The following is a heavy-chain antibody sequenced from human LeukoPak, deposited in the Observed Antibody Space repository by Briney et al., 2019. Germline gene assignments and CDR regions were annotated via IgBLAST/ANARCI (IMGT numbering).Heavy chain of an antibody. D-gene: IGHD6-13*01. CDR2: MNPNSGNT. Sequence: GASVKVSCKASGYTFTRYDINWVRQATGRGLEWMGWMNPNSGNTGYAQKFQGRVTMTRNTSISTAYMELSSLRSEDTAVYYCARAGYSSSWYLFDYWGQGTLVTVSS. J-gene: IGHJ4*02. CDR3: ARAGYSSSWYLFDY. V-gene: IGHV1-8*01. CDR1: GYTFTRYD.